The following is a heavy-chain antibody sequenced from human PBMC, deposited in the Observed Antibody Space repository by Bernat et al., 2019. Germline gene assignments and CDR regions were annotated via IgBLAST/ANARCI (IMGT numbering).Heavy chain of an antibody. D-gene: IGHD2-2*01. CDR3: ASLYCSPTSRYAF. Sequence: EVQLVESGGGVVQPGGSLRLSCATSGFTFRNYWMHWVRQAPGKGLVWVSRINSDGITTRYADSVKGRFTISRDTAKNTLYLQMNSLRPEDTAVYYCASLYCSPTSRYAFWGRGTRVTVSS. CDR2: INSDGITT. CDR1: GFTFRNYW. V-gene: IGHV3-74*01. J-gene: IGHJ4*02.